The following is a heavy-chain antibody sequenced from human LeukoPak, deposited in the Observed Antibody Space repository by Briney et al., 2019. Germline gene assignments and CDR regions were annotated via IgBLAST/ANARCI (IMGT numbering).Heavy chain of an antibody. CDR3: ARVGDYALKD. CDR1: GGAISSYH. J-gene: IGHJ4*02. Sequence: SETLSLTCTVSGGAISSYHWSWIRQPAGKGLEWIGRIYTSGSTNYNPSLKSRVTMSVDTSKNQFSLKLSSATAADTAVYYCARVGDYALKDWGQGTLVTVSS. V-gene: IGHV4-4*07. CDR2: IYTSGST. D-gene: IGHD3-16*01.